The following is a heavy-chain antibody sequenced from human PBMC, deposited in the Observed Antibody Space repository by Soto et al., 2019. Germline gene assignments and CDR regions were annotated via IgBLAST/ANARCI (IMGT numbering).Heavy chain of an antibody. J-gene: IGHJ6*02. CDR3: ATIGVSGYLAV. Sequence: SETLSLTCSVSGGSMRSYYWNWLRQPAGKGLEWIGRIYSRGDTNYNPSVKSRVTMSVDTSKNHFSLTLTSVTAADAAVYYCATIGVSGYLAVWGQGTTVTVSS. CDR2: IYSRGDT. CDR1: GGSMRSYY. D-gene: IGHD3-16*02. V-gene: IGHV4-4*07.